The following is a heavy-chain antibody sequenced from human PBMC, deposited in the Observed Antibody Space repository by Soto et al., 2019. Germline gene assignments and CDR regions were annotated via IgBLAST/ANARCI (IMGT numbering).Heavy chain of an antibody. Sequence: GGSLRLSCAASGFTFSSYWMHWVRQAPGKGLVWVSRINSDGSSTSYADSVKGRFTISRDNAKNTLYLQMNSLRAEDTAVYYCAREVGGHFVDYYYYMDVWGKGTTVTVSS. CDR3: AREVGGHFVDYYYYMDV. CDR2: INSDGSST. CDR1: GFTFSSYW. D-gene: IGHD2-21*01. V-gene: IGHV3-74*01. J-gene: IGHJ6*03.